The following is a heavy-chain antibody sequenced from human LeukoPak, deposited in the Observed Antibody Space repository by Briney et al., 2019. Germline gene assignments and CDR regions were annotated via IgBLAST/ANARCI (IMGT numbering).Heavy chain of an antibody. CDR2: IYSGGST. CDR3: ARVRTDAFDI. J-gene: IGHJ3*02. Sequence: GGSLRLSCAASGFTASSSYMSWVRQAPGKGLEWVSVIYSGGSTYYADSVKGRFTISRDNSKNTLYLQMNSLRAEDTAVYYCARVRTDAFDIWGQGTMVTVSS. CDR1: GFTASSSY. D-gene: IGHD1-1*01. V-gene: IGHV3-53*01.